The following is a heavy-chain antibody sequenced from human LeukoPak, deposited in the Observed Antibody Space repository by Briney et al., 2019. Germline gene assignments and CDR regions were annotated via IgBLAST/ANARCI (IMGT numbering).Heavy chain of an antibody. CDR1: GYTFTSYG. CDR2: ISAYNGNT. Sequence: ASVKVSCKASGYTFTSYGISWVRQAPGQGLEWMGWISAYNGNTNYAQKLQGRVTMTTDTSTSTAYMELRSLRSDDTAVYYCARAEGVYCSSTSCYTFDYWGQGTLVTVSS. D-gene: IGHD2-2*02. V-gene: IGHV1-18*01. CDR3: ARAEGVYCSSTSCYTFDY. J-gene: IGHJ4*02.